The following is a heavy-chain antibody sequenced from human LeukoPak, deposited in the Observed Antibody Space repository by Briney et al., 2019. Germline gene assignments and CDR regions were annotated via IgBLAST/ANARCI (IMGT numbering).Heavy chain of an antibody. CDR1: GGSISTYY. V-gene: IGHV4-38-2*02. J-gene: IGHJ4*02. CDR3: ARVDQLLYYYFDY. D-gene: IGHD2-2*02. CDR2: IYHSGST. Sequence: SETLSLTCTVSGGSISTYYWSWIRQPPGKGLEWIGSIYHSGSTYYNPSLKSRVTISVDTSKNQFSLKLSSVTAADTAVYYCARVDQLLYYYFDYWGQGTLVTVSS.